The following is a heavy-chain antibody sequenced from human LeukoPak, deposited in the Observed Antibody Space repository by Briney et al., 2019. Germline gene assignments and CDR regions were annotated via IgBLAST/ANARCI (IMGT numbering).Heavy chain of an antibody. D-gene: IGHD1-26*01. V-gene: IGHV3-21*01. CDR3: ARDPYSGTYGDTYYYYMDV. J-gene: IGHJ6*03. Sequence: GGSLRLSCAASGFTFSSYTMNWVRQTPGKGLEWVSSITISSTYTFYADSVKGRFTISRDNARNSLYLQMNSLRAEDTAVYYCARDPYSGTYGDTYYYYMDVWGKGTTVTISS. CDR2: ITISSTYT. CDR1: GFTFSSYT.